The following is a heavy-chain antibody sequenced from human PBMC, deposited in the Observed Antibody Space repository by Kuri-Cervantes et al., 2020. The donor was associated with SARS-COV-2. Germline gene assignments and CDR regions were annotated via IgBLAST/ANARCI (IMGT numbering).Heavy chain of an antibody. CDR3: ARDRGYGGLRYYFDY. CDR2: IWYDGSNK. J-gene: IGHJ4*02. D-gene: IGHD5-12*01. Sequence: GESLKISCAGSGITFSSYWMNWVRQAPGKGLEWVAVIWYDGSNKYYADSVKGRFTISRDNSKNTLCLQMNSLRAEDTAVYYCARDRGYGGLRYYFDYWGQGTLVTVSS. V-gene: IGHV3-33*08. CDR1: GITFSSYW.